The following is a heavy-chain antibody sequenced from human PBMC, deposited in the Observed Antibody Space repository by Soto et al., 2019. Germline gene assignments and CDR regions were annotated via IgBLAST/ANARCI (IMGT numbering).Heavy chain of an antibody. Sequence: QVQLVQSGAKVRKTGASVTVSCRSSGDSFNDYYIHWVRQAPGQGFEWMGWINPNGGVTKYAQKFQGWVSMTRDTSIRTVYMQLSRLRSDDTAVYYCARESGGATATLDYYYFYMDVWGTGTTVTVSS. V-gene: IGHV1-2*04. CDR1: GDSFNDYY. CDR2: INPNGGVT. CDR3: ARESGGATATLDYYYFYMDV. J-gene: IGHJ6*03. D-gene: IGHD5-12*01.